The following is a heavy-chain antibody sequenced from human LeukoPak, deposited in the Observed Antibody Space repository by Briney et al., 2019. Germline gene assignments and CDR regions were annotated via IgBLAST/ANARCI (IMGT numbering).Heavy chain of an antibody. V-gene: IGHV4-39*01. J-gene: IGHJ4*02. CDR1: GGSLSNSRYY. Sequence: ASETLSLTCTVSGGSLSNSRYYWGWMRQTPGKGPEWIGSMYYSGTTYYSPSCKSSATMDTNTSKNQLLQKLTSLTAADTAVYYCATQRSGSIDSGDFWGQGTLVTVAS. D-gene: IGHD1-26*01. CDR2: MYYSGTT. CDR3: ATQRSGSIDSGDF.